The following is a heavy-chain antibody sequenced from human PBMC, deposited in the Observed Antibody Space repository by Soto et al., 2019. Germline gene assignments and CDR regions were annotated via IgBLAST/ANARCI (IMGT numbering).Heavy chain of an antibody. J-gene: IGHJ3*02. CDR2: INAGNGNT. CDR3: ARGGVFCSTSCYESDAFYI. V-gene: IGHV1-3*01. D-gene: IGHD2-2*01. CDR1: GYTFTSYA. Sequence: AASVKVSCKASGYTFTSYAMHWVRQAPGQRLEWMGWINAGNGNTKYSQKFQGRVTITRDTSASTAYMELSSLRSEDTAVYYCARGGVFCSTSCYESDAFYIWGQGTMVTVSS.